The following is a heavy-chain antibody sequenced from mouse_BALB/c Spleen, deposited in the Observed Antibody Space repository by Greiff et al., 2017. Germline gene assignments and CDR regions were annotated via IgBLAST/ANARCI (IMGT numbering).Heavy chain of an antibody. V-gene: IGHV1-5*01. CDR1: GYSFTSYW. J-gene: IGHJ4*01. Sequence: EVQLQQSGTVLARPGASVKMSCKASGYSFTSYWMHWVKQRPGQGLEWIGAIYPGNSDTSYNQKFKGKAKLTAVTSASTAYMELSSLTNEDSAVYYCTRGRAYYRYDGVTAMDYWGQGTSVTVSS. CDR3: TRGRAYYRYDGVTAMDY. CDR2: IYPGNSDT. D-gene: IGHD2-14*01.